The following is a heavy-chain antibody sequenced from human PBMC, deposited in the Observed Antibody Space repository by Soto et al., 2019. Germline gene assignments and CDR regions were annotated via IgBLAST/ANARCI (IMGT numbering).Heavy chain of an antibody. V-gene: IGHV1-69*11. CDR3: ATDSGIVAVPAAMGFDY. Sequence: QVQLVQSGAQVQKPGSSVKVSCKASGDSFSTYAVSWVRQAPGQGLEWMGKIIPLLRSTTYAQKFRGRVTITADETTSTAYMDLTSLTAEDTDVYYCATDSGIVAVPAAMGFDYWGQGTLVTVSS. CDR2: IIPLLRST. CDR1: GDSFSTYA. D-gene: IGHD2-2*01. J-gene: IGHJ4*02.